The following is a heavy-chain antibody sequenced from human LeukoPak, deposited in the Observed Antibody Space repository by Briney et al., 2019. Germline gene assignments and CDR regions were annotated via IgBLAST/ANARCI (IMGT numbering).Heavy chain of an antibody. D-gene: IGHD3-16*02. CDR2: INLSGGT. Sequence: SETLSLTCTLYGGSFNDSYWTWIRQPPGKGLEWIGEINLSGGTDYNPALRSRVTISVDPSKNQLSLQLRSMTAADTGVYYCARVSGIMISLGGVISYFDYWGQGTLVTVSS. CDR1: GGSFNDSY. V-gene: IGHV4-34*01. J-gene: IGHJ4*02. CDR3: ARVSGIMISLGGVISYFDY.